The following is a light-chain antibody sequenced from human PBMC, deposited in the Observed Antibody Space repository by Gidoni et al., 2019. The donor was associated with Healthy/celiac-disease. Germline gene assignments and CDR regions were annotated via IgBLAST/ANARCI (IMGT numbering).Light chain of an antibody. V-gene: IGKV3-15*01. J-gene: IGKJ1*01. CDR2: GAS. CDR3: QQYNNWPPGT. CDR1: QSVSSN. Sequence: TLSCRASQSVSSNLAWYQQKPGQAPRLLMSGASTRATGIPARFSGSGSGTEFTLTISSLQSEDVAVYYCQQYNNWPPGTFGQGTKVEIK.